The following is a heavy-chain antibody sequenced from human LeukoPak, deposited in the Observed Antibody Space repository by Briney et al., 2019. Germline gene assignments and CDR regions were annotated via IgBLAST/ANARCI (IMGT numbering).Heavy chain of an antibody. CDR1: GFTLSKAW. V-gene: IGHV3-15*01. CDR3: TTVDYGDLTPAASSDY. CDR2: IKTKTDGGTT. D-gene: IGHD4-17*01. Sequence: GGSLRLSCAASGFTLSKAWMSWVRQAPGKGLEWVGRIKTKTDGGTTEYAAPVKGRFTISRDDSIDTLYLQMNSLKTEDTAVYYCTTVDYGDLTPAASSDYWGQGTLVTVSS. J-gene: IGHJ4*02.